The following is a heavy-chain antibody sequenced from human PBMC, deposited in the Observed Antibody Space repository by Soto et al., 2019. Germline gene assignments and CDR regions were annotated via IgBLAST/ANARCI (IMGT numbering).Heavy chain of an antibody. V-gene: IGHV1-46*01. CDR2: INPNGGST. CDR1: GYTFSSYY. J-gene: IGHJ4*02. Sequence: QVQLVQSGAEVKKPGASVKVSCRASGYTFSSYYIHWVRQAPGQGLEWIGIINPNGGSTNYAQNFKGRLPVTRDTPTATVYMDLSALTSDDPAMYYCARGLGLGDCWGQGTLVTVSS. D-gene: IGHD3-9*01. CDR3: ARGLGLGDC.